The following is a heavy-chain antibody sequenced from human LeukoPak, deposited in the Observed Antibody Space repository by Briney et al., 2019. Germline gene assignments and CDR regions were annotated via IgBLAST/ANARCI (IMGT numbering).Heavy chain of an antibody. Sequence: ASVKVSCKASGYTFTSYYMHWVRQAPGQGLEWMGIINPSGGSTSYAQKFQGRVTMTRDTSTSTVYMELSSLRSEDTAVYYCAREDTAMTSMDYFDYWGQGTLVTVSS. CDR2: INPSGGST. CDR1: GYTFTSYY. V-gene: IGHV1-46*01. D-gene: IGHD5-18*01. J-gene: IGHJ4*02. CDR3: AREDTAMTSMDYFDY.